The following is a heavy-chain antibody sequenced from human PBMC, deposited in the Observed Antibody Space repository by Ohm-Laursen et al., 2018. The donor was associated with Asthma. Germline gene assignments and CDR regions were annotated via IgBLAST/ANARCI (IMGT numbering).Heavy chain of an antibody. CDR1: GFTFSRYA. CDR2: INSGGGT. J-gene: IGHJ6*02. Sequence: SLRLSCAASGFTFSRYAISWARQAPGKGLEWVSAINSGGGTTYGDSVKGRFTISRDNSKNTVYLAMNSLGAEDTAVYFCAKVGAWPHYYYFGTDVWGQGTTVTVSS. CDR3: AKVGAWPHYYYFGTDV. V-gene: IGHV3-23*01. D-gene: IGHD5-12*01.